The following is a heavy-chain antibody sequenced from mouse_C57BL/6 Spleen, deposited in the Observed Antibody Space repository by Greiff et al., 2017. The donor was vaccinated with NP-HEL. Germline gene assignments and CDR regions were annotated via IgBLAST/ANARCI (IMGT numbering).Heavy chain of an antibody. D-gene: IGHD2-3*01. CDR1: GFTFSSYT. V-gene: IGHV5-9*01. J-gene: IGHJ3*01. CDR3: ARQGDGYYEFAY. CDR2: ISGGGGNT. Sequence: EVQVVESGGGLVKPGGSLKLSCAASGFTFSSYTMSWVRQTPEKRLEWVATISGGGGNTYYPDSVKGRFTISRDNAKNTLYLQMSSLRSEDTALYYCARQGDGYYEFAYWGQGTLVTVSA.